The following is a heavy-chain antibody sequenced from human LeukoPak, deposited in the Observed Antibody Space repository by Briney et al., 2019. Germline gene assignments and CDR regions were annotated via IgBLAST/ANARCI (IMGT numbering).Heavy chain of an antibody. D-gene: IGHD6-13*01. V-gene: IGHV1-2*06. CDR3: ARESASSSWPDY. CDR1: GYSFSGYY. J-gene: IGHJ4*02. CDR2: IKPNSGAT. Sequence: ASVKVSCKASGYSFSGYYLHWVRQAPGQGLEWMGRIKPNSGATNYAQKFQDRVTITRDTSTGTAYMEVSWLRSGETAVYYCARESASSSWPDYWGQGTLVTVSS.